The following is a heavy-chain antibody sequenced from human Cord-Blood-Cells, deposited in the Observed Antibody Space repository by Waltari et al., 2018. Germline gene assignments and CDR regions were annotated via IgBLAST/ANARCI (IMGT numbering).Heavy chain of an antibody. D-gene: IGHD3-22*01. CDR3: ASTLYDSSGYYYDY. CDR1: GGSFSGYY. Sequence: QVQLQQWGAGLLKPSETLSLTCAVYGGSFSGYYWSWIRQPPGKGLEWIGEINHSGSTNSNPSLKSRVTISVDTSKNQFSLKLSSVTAADTAVYYCASTLYDSSGYYYDYWGQGTLVTVSS. CDR2: INHSGST. J-gene: IGHJ4*02. V-gene: IGHV4-34*01.